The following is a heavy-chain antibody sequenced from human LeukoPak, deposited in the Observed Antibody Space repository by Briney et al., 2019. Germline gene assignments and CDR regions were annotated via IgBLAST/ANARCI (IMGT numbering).Heavy chain of an antibody. CDR1: GFTFSSDE. D-gene: IGHD5-18*01. Sequence: GGSLRLSCIGSGFTFSSDEMNWVRQAPGKGLEWVSYISISGSTTYYADSVKGRFTISRDDAKNSLYLQMNSLRAEDTAVYCCAREFRRYSYGPDYGMDVWGQGTTVTVSS. J-gene: IGHJ6*02. V-gene: IGHV3-48*03. CDR2: ISISGSTT. CDR3: AREFRRYSYGPDYGMDV.